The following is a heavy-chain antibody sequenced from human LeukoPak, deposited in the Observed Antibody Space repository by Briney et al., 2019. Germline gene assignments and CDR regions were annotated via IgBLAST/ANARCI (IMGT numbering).Heavy chain of an antibody. CDR2: INPDSGDT. CDR1: GYTFTGYY. D-gene: IGHD2-8*01. CDR3: ARDGLYCTNGVCSSDI. V-gene: IGHV1-2*02. Sequence: ASVKVSCKASGYTFTGYYMSWVRQAPGQGLEWMGWINPDSGDTNYAQKFQGRVTMTRDTSVSTAYMELSRLRSEDTAVYYCARDGLYCTNGVCSSDIWGQGTLVTVSS. J-gene: IGHJ3*02.